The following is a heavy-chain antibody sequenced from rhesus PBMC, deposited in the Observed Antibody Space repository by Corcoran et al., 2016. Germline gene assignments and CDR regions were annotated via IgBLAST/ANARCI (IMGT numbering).Heavy chain of an antibody. Sequence: EVQLVESGGGLVQPGGSLRLSCAASGLTFSSYDMHWVRQDPGKGLAWVAVRSYDGSKKYYADAGKDRFTMSRDNAKNIVYRQMNNLKWEDTAVYDCARDPPRIAAAVGAFDFWGQGLRVTVSS. V-gene: IGHV3-54*02. J-gene: IGHJ3*01. CDR3: ARDPPRIAAAVGAFDF. CDR2: RSYDGSKK. D-gene: IGHD6-25*01. CDR1: GLTFSSYD.